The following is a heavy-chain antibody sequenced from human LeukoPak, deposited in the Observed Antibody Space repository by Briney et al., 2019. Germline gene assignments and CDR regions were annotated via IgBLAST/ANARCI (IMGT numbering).Heavy chain of an antibody. J-gene: IGHJ5*02. D-gene: IGHD4-23*01. V-gene: IGHV3-23*01. CDR3: AKGSVGTTRRFDP. CDR1: GFNFSSDA. CDR2: ISGSGGGT. Sequence: GGSLRLSCAASGFNFSSDAMSWVRQAPGKGLEWVSSISGSGGGTEYADSVKGRFTISRDNSKNTLYLQMNSLRAEDTAIFYCAKGSVGTTRRFDPWGQGTLVTVSS.